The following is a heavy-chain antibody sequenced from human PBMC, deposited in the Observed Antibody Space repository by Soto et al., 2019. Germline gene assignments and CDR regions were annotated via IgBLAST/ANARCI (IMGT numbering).Heavy chain of an antibody. D-gene: IGHD1-26*01. J-gene: IGHJ4*02. Sequence: PGGSLRLSCAASGFTFTNYGMHWVRQAPGKGLEWVAVIWYDGSNRFYADSVKGRFTISKDNSQNMLYLQMHSLRPEDMAVYYCTRDPYGGSRYYFDSWGQGTLVTVSS. V-gene: IGHV3-33*01. CDR3: TRDPYGGSRYYFDS. CDR1: GFTFTNYG. CDR2: IWYDGSNR.